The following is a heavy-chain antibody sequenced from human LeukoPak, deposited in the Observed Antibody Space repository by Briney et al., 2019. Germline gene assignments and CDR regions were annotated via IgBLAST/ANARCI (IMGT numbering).Heavy chain of an antibody. D-gene: IGHD2-15*01. Sequence: SETLSLTCSVSGDSISSDYWNWIRQPPGKGLEWIGSVFYTGRTNYNPSFKSRVTMSVDPSKSQFSLKLTSVTAADTAVYFCARGVVVVADAPEWFDPWGQGTLVIVSP. CDR1: GDSISSDY. CDR2: VFYTGRT. J-gene: IGHJ5*02. CDR3: ARGVVVVADAPEWFDP. V-gene: IGHV4-59*01.